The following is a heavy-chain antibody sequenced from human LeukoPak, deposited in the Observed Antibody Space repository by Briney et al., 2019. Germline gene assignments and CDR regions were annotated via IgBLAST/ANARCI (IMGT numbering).Heavy chain of an antibody. V-gene: IGHV4-30-4*01. CDR1: GGSISSGDYY. CDR3: ARRWGELLGNAFDI. J-gene: IGHJ3*02. D-gene: IGHD1-26*01. CDR2: IYYSGST. Sequence: PSETLSLTCTVSGGSISSGDYYWSWIRQPPGKGLEWIGYIYYSGSTYYNPSLKSRVTISVDTSKNQFSLKLSSVTAADTAVYYCARRWGELLGNAFDIWGQGTMVTVSS.